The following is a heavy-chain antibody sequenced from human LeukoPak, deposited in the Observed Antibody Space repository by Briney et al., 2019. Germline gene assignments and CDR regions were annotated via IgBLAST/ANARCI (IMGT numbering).Heavy chain of an antibody. Sequence: SETLSLTCAGYGGSFSGYYWSWIRQPPGKGLEWIGEINHSGSTNYNPSLKSRVTISVDTSKNQFSLKLSSVTAADTAVYYCARASDVRHYYYMDVWGKGTTVTVSS. V-gene: IGHV4-34*01. D-gene: IGHD2/OR15-2a*01. CDR1: GGSFSGYY. CDR2: INHSGST. J-gene: IGHJ6*03. CDR3: ARASDVRHYYYMDV.